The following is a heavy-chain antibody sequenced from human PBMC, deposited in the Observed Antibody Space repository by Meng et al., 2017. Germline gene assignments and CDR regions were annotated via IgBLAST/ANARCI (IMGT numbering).Heavy chain of an antibody. CDR2: IYSGGST. D-gene: IGHD3-22*01. CDR3: ARLLSYYDSSGYYYYYYYGMDV. V-gene: IGHV3-53*05. J-gene: IGHJ6*02. CDR1: GFTFGSHA. Sequence: GGSLRLSCAASGFTFGSHAMSWVRQAPGKGLEWVSVIYSGGSTYYADTVKGRFTISRDNSKNKLYLQLSSLRPEDTAVYYCARLLSYYDSSGYYYYYYYGMDVWGQGTTVTVSS.